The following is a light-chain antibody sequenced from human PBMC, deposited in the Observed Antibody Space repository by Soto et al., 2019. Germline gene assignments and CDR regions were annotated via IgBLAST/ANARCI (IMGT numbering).Light chain of an antibody. CDR2: GAS. CDR1: QSVSSSY. J-gene: IGKJ4*01. CDR3: QQYASSPLT. Sequence: PGERATLSCRVSQSVSSSYLAWYQQKGGLAPRLLIFGASSRATGIPDRFSGSGSGTDFTLTINRLEPEEFAVYYCQQYASSPLTFGGGTKVDIK. V-gene: IGKV3-20*01.